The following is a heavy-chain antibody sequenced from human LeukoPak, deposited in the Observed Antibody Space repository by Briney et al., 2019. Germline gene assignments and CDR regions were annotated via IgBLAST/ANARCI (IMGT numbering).Heavy chain of an antibody. D-gene: IGHD3-22*01. CDR1: GGSISSGSYY. CDR3: ARTYYYDSSGYYLYYFDY. J-gene: IGHJ4*02. V-gene: IGHV4-61*02. Sequence: SETLSLTCTVSGGSISSGSYYWSWIRQPAGKGLEWIGRIYTSGSTNYNPSLKSRVTISVDTSKNQFSLKLSSVTAADTAVYYCARTYYYDSSGYYLYYFDYWGQGTLVTVSS. CDR2: IYTSGST.